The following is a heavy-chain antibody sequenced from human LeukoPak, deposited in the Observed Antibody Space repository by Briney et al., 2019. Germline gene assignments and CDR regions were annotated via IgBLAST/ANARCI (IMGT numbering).Heavy chain of an antibody. CDR3: ARGRYSGTTYYFDY. D-gene: IGHD5-12*01. CDR1: GFTFSTSW. Sequence: GGSLRLSCAASGFTFSTSWMSWVRHVPGKGLEWVANIKKDGSETYYVDSVKGRFTISRDNAKNSLYLQMNSLRAEDTAMYYCARGRYSGTTYYFDYWGQGTLVTVSS. J-gene: IGHJ4*02. V-gene: IGHV3-7*03. CDR2: IKKDGSET.